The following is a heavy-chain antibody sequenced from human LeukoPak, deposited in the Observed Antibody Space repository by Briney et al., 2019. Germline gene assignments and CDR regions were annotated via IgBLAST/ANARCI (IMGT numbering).Heavy chain of an antibody. CDR3: ARTYYDILTGYQDY. Sequence: TLSLTCTVSGGSISSGSYYWSWIRQPAGKGLEWIGRIYTSGSTNYNPSLKSRVTISVDTSKNQFSLELSSVTAADTAVYYCARTYYDILTGYQDYWGQGTLVTVSS. J-gene: IGHJ4*02. V-gene: IGHV4-61*02. D-gene: IGHD3-9*01. CDR1: GGSISSGSYY. CDR2: IYTSGST.